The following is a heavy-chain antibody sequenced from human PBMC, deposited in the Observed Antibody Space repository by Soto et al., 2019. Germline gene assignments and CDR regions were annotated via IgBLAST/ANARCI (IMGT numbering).Heavy chain of an antibody. CDR1: GFSVSSNY. Sequence: EVQLVESGGGLIQPGGALRLSCAASGFSVSSNYMSWVRQAPGKGLEWVSILYSGGRAYYADSVKGRFNISRDNSKNTLYILMNSLRADDTAVYYCARHKGATYYGLDAWGLGTTVIVSS. CDR3: ARHKGATYYGLDA. J-gene: IGHJ6*02. V-gene: IGHV3-53*01. CDR2: LYSGGRA.